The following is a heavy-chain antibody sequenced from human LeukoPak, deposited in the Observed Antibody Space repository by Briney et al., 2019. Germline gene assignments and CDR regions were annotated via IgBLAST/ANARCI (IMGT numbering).Heavy chain of an antibody. V-gene: IGHV3-30*04. Sequence: GRSLRLSCAASGFTFSSYAMHWVRQAPGKGLEWVAVISYDGSNKYYADSVKGRFTISRDNSKNTLYLQMNSLRADDTAVYFCAKDRYSSSWYYFDYWGQGTLVTVSS. CDR1: GFTFSSYA. D-gene: IGHD6-13*01. J-gene: IGHJ4*02. CDR2: ISYDGSNK. CDR3: AKDRYSSSWYYFDY.